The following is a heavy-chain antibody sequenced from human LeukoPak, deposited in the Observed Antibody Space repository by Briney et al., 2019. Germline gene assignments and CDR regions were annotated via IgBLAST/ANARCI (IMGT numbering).Heavy chain of an antibody. V-gene: IGHV4-30-4*08. CDR2: IYYSGGT. D-gene: IGHD3-10*01. CDR1: GFSLSTMGVG. Sequence: SGPTLVNPTQTLTLTCTFSGFSLSTMGVGVAWIRQPPGKGLEWIGYIYYSGGTYYNPSLKSRVTISVDTSKNQFSLKLISVTAADTAVYYCARVQYYFASGSYFYYFDYWGQGTLVTVSS. J-gene: IGHJ4*02. CDR3: ARVQYYFASGSYFYYFDY.